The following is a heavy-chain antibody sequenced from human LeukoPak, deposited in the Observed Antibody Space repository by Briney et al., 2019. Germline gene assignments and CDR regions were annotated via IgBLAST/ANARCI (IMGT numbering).Heavy chain of an antibody. V-gene: IGHV4-34*01. D-gene: IGHD2-15*01. CDR2: INHSGNT. J-gene: IGHJ4*02. CDR1: GGSFSGYY. Sequence: PSQTLSLTCAVYGGSFSGYYWSWIRQPPGKGLEWSGEINHSGNTNYNPSLKSRVTISVDTSKNQFSLKLSSATVADTAVYYCARLGYCSGGTCYSVPFDYWGQGTLVTVSS. CDR3: ARLGYCSGGTCYSVPFDY.